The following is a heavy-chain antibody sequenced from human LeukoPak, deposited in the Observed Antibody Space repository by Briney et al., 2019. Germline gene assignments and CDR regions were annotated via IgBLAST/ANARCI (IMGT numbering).Heavy chain of an antibody. CDR2: IYYSGST. D-gene: IGHD3-10*01. J-gene: IGHJ3*02. V-gene: IGHV4-30-4*01. CDR1: GGSITSDDYY. CDR3: ARTGYGSGTYYNVPGAFDI. Sequence: SETLSLTCTVSGGSITSDDYYWSWIRQPPGKGLEWIGYIYYSGSTYYNPSLKSRVTISVDTSKNQFSLKLSSVTAADTAVYYCARTGYGSGTYYNVPGAFDIWGQGTMVTVSS.